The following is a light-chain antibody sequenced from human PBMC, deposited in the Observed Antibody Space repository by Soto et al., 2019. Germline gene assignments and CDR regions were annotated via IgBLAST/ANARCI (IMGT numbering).Light chain of an antibody. J-gene: IGLJ3*02. Sequence: QSVLTQPPPASGTPGQTVTISCSGSGSNIGENAVNWYQHLPGTAPQLLIYSNALRPSGVPHRFSGSKSGTAGSLAISGLQSEDEAHYYCAAWDDSLKAMLFGGGTKVTVL. CDR3: AAWDDSLKAML. CDR2: SNA. V-gene: IGLV1-44*01. CDR1: GSNIGENA.